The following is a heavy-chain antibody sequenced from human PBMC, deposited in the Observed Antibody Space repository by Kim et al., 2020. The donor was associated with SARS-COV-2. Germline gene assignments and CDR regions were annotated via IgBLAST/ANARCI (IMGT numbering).Heavy chain of an antibody. V-gene: IGHV1-2*02. J-gene: IGHJ4*02. Sequence: TNYAQKFQGRVTMTRDTSISTAYMELSRLRSDDTAVYYCATRRTGTDFDYWGQGTLVTVSS. CDR3: ATRRTGTDFDY. CDR2: T. D-gene: IGHD1-7*01.